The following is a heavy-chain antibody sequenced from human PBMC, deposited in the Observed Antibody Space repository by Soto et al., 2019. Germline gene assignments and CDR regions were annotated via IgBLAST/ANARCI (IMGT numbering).Heavy chain of an antibody. Sequence: SETLSLTCTVSGGSISSGGYYWSWIRQHPGKGLEWIGYIYYSGSTYYNPSLKSRVTISVDTSKNQFSLKLSSVTAADTAVYYCARSPHYGGRSAHDWGQGTLVTVS. CDR2: IYYSGST. CDR3: ARSPHYGGRSAHD. V-gene: IGHV4-31*03. J-gene: IGHJ4*02. D-gene: IGHD4-17*01. CDR1: GGSISSGGYY.